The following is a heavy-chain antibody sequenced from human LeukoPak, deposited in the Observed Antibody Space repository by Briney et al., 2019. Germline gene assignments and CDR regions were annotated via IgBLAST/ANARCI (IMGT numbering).Heavy chain of an antibody. CDR3: AKAYGSGSPDY. Sequence: GGSLRLSCAASGFTFNSYNMNWVRQAPGKGLVWVSRINSDGSSTSYADSVKGRFTISRDNAKNTLYLQMNSLRAEDTAVYYCAKAYGSGSPDYWGQGTLVTVSS. D-gene: IGHD3-10*01. V-gene: IGHV3-74*01. J-gene: IGHJ4*02. CDR2: INSDGSST. CDR1: GFTFNSYN.